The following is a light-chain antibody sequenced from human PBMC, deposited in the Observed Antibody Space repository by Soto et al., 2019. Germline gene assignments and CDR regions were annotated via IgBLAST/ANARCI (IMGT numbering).Light chain of an antibody. CDR1: SSDVGGYNY. J-gene: IGLJ2*01. CDR2: DVS. CDR3: SSYTSSRV. V-gene: IGLV2-14*01. Sequence: QSALTQPASVSGSPGQSITISCTGTSSDVGGYNYVSWYQQHPGKAPKLMIYDVSNRPSGVSNRFSGSKSGNTASLTISGLQAEDEADYYCSSYTSSRVFGRGTKLTVL.